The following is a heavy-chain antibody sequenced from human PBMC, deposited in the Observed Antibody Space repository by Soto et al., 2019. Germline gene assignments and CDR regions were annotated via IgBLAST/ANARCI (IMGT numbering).Heavy chain of an antibody. D-gene: IGHD4-17*01. CDR1: GGSYSGYY. J-gene: IGHJ6*02. V-gene: IGHV4-34*01. CDR2: INHSGSI. CDR3: AREEYYGDYGEIYYYGMDV. Sequence: SETLSLTCAVYGGSYSGYYWSWIRQPPGKGLEWIGEINHSGSINYNPSLKSRVTISVDTSKNQFSLKLSSVTAADTAVYYCAREEYYGDYGEIYYYGMDVWGQGTTVTVSS.